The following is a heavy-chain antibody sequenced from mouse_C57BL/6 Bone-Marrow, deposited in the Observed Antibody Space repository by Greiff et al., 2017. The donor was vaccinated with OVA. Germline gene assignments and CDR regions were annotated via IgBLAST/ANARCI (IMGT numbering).Heavy chain of an antibody. J-gene: IGHJ4*01. CDR1: GYTFTSYW. D-gene: IGHD1-1*02. CDR2: IDPSDSYT. Sequence: QVQLQQPGAELVMPGASVKLSCKASGYTFTSYWMHWVKQRPGQGLEWIGEIDPSDSYTNYNQKFKGKSTLTVDKSSSTAYMQLSSLTSEDSAVYYYAREYYDYAMDYWDRGNSVTVSS. V-gene: IGHV1-69*01. CDR3: AREYYDYAMDY.